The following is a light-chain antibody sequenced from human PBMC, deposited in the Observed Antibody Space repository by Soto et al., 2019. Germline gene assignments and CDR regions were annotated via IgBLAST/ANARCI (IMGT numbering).Light chain of an antibody. J-gene: IGKJ3*01. Sequence: EIVLTQSPGTLSLSPGDRATLSCRASQSVANNYLGWYQQKSGQAPRLLIYAASIRATVIPDRVSGSGSGTDFTLTISRLEPEDFAVYSCQQYSSLVFTFGHGTKVDIK. CDR1: QSVANNY. CDR3: QQYSSLVFT. V-gene: IGKV3-20*01. CDR2: AAS.